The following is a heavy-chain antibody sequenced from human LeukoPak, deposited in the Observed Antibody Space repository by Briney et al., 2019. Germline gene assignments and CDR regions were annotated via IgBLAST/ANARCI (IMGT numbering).Heavy chain of an antibody. CDR1: GFSFRSYS. CDR3: AKTPDYIVATRLDFDY. CDR2: ISGSGGST. J-gene: IGHJ4*02. Sequence: GGSLRLSCAASGFSFRSYSMNWVRQAPGKGLEWVSAISGSGGSTYYADSVKGRFTISRDNSKNTLYLQMNSLRAEDAAVYYCAKTPDYIVATRLDFDYWGQGTLVTVSS. D-gene: IGHD5-12*01. V-gene: IGHV3-23*01.